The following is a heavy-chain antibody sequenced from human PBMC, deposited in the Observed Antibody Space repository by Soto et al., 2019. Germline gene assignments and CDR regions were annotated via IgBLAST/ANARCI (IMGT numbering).Heavy chain of an antibody. CDR1: GGSISSGGFS. CDR2: MYHSGST. CDR3: ARVPDY. J-gene: IGHJ4*02. D-gene: IGHD2-2*01. V-gene: IGHV4-30-2*01. Sequence: PSETLSLTCAVSGGSISSGGFSWSWIRQPPGKGLEWIGYMYHSGSTYYNPSLKSRVTISIGRPKNQFSLKLSSVTAADTAVYYCARVPDYSGQGILVTVSS.